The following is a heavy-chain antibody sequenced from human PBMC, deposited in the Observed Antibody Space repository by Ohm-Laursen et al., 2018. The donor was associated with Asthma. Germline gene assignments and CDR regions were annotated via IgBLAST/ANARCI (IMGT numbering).Heavy chain of an antibody. CDR3: AKDMRGYSSGRYDT. Sequence: SLRLSCAASGLIFDEYAMHWVRQGPGKGLEWISGIAWNSEVIGYADSVKGRFSISRDNAESSLYLQMNSLRPEDTAVYYCAKDMRGYSSGRYDTWGQGTLVTVSS. J-gene: IGHJ5*02. CDR1: GLIFDEYA. D-gene: IGHD6-25*01. V-gene: IGHV3-9*01. CDR2: IAWNSEVI.